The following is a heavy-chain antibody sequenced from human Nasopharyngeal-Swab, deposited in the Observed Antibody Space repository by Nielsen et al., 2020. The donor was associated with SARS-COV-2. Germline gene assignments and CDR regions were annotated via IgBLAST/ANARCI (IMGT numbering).Heavy chain of an antibody. J-gene: IGHJ6*02. V-gene: IGHV3-66*01. CDR1: GFSVSSNY. D-gene: IGHD5-18*01. CDR2: LYSGGNI. Sequence: GESLKISCAASGFSVSSNYMSWVRQAPGKGLEWVSVLYSGGNIYYADSVKGRFTISRDNSKNTLFLQMNSLRAEDAAVYYCARDLYRQQWPLYNYYGMDVWGQGTTVTVSS. CDR3: ARDLYRQQWPLYNYYGMDV.